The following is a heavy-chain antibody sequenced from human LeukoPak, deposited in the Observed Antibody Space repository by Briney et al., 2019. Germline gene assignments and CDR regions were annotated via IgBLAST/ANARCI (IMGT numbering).Heavy chain of an antibody. CDR1: GFTFSSYG. V-gene: IGHV3-30*02. J-gene: IGHJ4*02. CDR2: IWHDGSNK. CDR3: ARDDY. Sequence: GGSLRLSCAASGFTFSSYGMHWVRQAPGKGLEWVAFIWHDGSNKYYVDSVKGRFTISGDNSKNTLYLQMNSLRAEDTAVYYCARDDYWGQGTLVTVSS.